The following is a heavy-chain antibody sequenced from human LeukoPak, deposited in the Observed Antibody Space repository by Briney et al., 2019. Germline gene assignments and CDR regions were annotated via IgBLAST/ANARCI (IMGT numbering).Heavy chain of an antibody. CDR1: GFTFDDYG. CDR3: ARDHLYCSSTSCNAFDI. J-gene: IGHJ3*02. Sequence: TGGSLRLSCAASGFTFDDYGMSWVRQAPGKGLEWVSGINWNGGSTGYADSVKGRFTISRDNAKNSLYLQMNCLRAEDTALYHCARDHLYCSSTSCNAFDIWGQGTMVAVSS. V-gene: IGHV3-20*01. CDR2: INWNGGST. D-gene: IGHD2-2*01.